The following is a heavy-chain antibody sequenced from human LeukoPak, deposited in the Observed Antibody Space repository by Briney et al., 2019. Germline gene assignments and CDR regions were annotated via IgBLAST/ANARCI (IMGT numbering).Heavy chain of an antibody. CDR2: IYYSGST. J-gene: IGHJ4*02. Sequence: SETLSLTCAVYGGSFSGYYWGWIRQPPGKGLEWIGSIYYSGSTYYNPSLKSRVTISVDTSKNQFSLKLSPVTAADTAVYYCARHPYDFWSGAHFDYWGQGTLVTVSS. D-gene: IGHD3-3*01. CDR1: GGSFSGYY. CDR3: ARHPYDFWSGAHFDY. V-gene: IGHV4-39*01.